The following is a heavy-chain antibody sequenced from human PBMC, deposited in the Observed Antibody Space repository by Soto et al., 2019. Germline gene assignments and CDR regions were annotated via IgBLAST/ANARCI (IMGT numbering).Heavy chain of an antibody. CDR1: GYTFTSCG. D-gene: IGHD2-15*01. Sequence: ASVKVSCKASGYTFTSCGISWVRQAPGQGLEWMGWISAYNGNTNYAQKLQGRVTMTTDTSTSTAYMELRSLRSDDTAVYYCARDRIVVVVAGWFDPWGQGTLVTVSS. V-gene: IGHV1-18*04. CDR3: ARDRIVVVVAGWFDP. J-gene: IGHJ5*02. CDR2: ISAYNGNT.